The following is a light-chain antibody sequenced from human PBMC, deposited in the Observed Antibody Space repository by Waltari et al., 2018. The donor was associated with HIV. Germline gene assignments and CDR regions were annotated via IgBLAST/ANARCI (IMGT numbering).Light chain of an antibody. CDR2: DAA. CDR3: LQYNSYPWT. CDR1: QGMRTD. J-gene: IGKJ1*01. Sequence: DVQVTQSPSALSASVGDKVTITCRPSQGMRTDLGLFQQKPGKAPTRLIYDAASLQTGVPSTLRGSGYGREFTLTIRSLQTEDFADYYWLQYNSYPWTFGQGTKVEIK. V-gene: IGKV1-17*01.